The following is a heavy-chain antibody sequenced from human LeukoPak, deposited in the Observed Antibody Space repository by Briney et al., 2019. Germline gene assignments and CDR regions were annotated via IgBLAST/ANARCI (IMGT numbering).Heavy chain of an antibody. Sequence: GGSLRLSCVVSGFDFSGFSMSWVRQAPGKGLEWVAIMDEYGSDIFYVESVKGRFIISRANARNSLYLQMNNLRAEDTAVYYCARPRGCGSARCNNFDYWGQGTLVTVSS. CDR1: GFDFSGFS. CDR2: MDEYGSDI. J-gene: IGHJ4*02. D-gene: IGHD2-2*01. V-gene: IGHV3-7*01. CDR3: ARPRGCGSARCNNFDY.